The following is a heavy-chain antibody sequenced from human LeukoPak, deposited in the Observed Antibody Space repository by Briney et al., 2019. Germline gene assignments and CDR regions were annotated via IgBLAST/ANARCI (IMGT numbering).Heavy chain of an antibody. J-gene: IGHJ5*02. Sequence: PGGSLRLSCAASGFTFSSYSMNWVRQAPGKGLEWVSSISSSSSYIYYADSVKGRFTISRDNAKNSLYLQMNSLRAEDTAVYCCARGLDTAMVGWFDPWGQGTLVTVSS. CDR2: ISSSSSYI. D-gene: IGHD5-18*01. CDR3: ARGLDTAMVGWFDP. V-gene: IGHV3-21*01. CDR1: GFTFSSYS.